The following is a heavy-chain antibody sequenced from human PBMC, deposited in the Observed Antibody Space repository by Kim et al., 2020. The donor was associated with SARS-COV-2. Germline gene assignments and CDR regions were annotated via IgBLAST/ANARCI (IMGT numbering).Heavy chain of an antibody. CDR1: SFTLGHFA. Sequence: GGSLRLSCAASSFTLGHFAMNWVRQAPGKGLEWISSISDSGDTTYYADSVKGRFTISRDNSKNTLFLQMNSLRADDTAMYYCAKDLNLSFDSWGQGTLVT. J-gene: IGHJ4*02. CDR3: AKDLNLSFDS. CDR2: ISDSGDTT. V-gene: IGHV3-23*01.